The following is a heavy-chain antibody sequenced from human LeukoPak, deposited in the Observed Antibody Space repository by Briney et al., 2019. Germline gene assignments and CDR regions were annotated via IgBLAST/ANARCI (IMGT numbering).Heavy chain of an antibody. D-gene: IGHD6-19*01. Sequence: ASVKVSCKASGYTFSGYYMHWVRQAPGQGLEWMGWINPNSGGTNYAQKFQGRVTMARDTSISTVYMELSRLRSDDTAVYYCARVLAVGGPNYFDPWGQGTLVTVSS. V-gene: IGHV1-2*02. CDR3: ARVLAVGGPNYFDP. CDR2: INPNSGGT. J-gene: IGHJ5*02. CDR1: GYTFSGYY.